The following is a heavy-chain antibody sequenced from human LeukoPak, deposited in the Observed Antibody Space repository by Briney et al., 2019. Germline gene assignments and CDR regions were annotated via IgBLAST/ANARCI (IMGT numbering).Heavy chain of an antibody. Sequence: ASVKVSCKASGYTFTSYGISWVRQAPGQGLEWMGWISAYDGNTNYAQKLQGRVTMTTDTSTSTAYMELRSLRSDDTAVYYCARSTDYYDSSGYYYMDVWGKGTTVTVSS. CDR2: ISAYDGNT. V-gene: IGHV1-18*01. CDR1: GYTFTSYG. D-gene: IGHD3-22*01. J-gene: IGHJ6*03. CDR3: ARSTDYYDSSGYYYMDV.